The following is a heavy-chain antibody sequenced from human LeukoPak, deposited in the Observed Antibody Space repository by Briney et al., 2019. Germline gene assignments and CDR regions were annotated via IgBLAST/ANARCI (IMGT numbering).Heavy chain of an antibody. CDR1: GGTFSSYA. CDR3: ASYHYDILTGYYYFDY. Sequence: SVKVSCKASGGTFSSYAISWVRQAPGQGLEWMGRIIPILGIANYAQKFQGRVTMTRNTSISTAYMELSSLRSEDTAVYYCASYHYDILTGYYYFDYWGQGTLVTVSS. CDR2: IIPILGIA. D-gene: IGHD3-9*01. J-gene: IGHJ4*02. V-gene: IGHV1-69*04.